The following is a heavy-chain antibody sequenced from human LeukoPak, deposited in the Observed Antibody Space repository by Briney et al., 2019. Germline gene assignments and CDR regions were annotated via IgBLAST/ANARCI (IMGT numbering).Heavy chain of an antibody. Sequence: GGSLRLSCAASGFTFSSHAMHWVRQAPGKGLEYVASIQYDGSETFYGDSVKGRFTTSRDNSKTALYLQMDSLRPEDTAIYYCAKDRTGAWTFDFWGQGTLVTVSS. V-gene: IGHV3-30*02. J-gene: IGHJ4*02. CDR3: AKDRTGAWTFDF. D-gene: IGHD1-14*01. CDR2: IQYDGSET. CDR1: GFTFSSHA.